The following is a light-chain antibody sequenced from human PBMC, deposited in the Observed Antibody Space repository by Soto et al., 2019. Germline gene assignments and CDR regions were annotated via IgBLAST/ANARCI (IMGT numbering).Light chain of an antibody. CDR3: PSYDNSLRAYV. CDR1: TSNLGAGYD. CDR2: DNT. Sequence: QSALTQPASVSGAPGQTVSISCTGTTSNLGAGYDVHWYRHLPGTAPTLLISDNTNRPSGVPDRFSGSKSGTSASLAISGLQSEDEADYYCPSYDNSLRAYVFGPGTKLTVL. V-gene: IGLV1-40*01. J-gene: IGLJ1*01.